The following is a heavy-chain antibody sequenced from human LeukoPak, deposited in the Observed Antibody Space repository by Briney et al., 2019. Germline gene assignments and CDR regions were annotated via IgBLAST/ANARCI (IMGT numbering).Heavy chain of an antibody. CDR3: ARVGRGALWVRYYYGMDV. J-gene: IGHJ6*02. CDR2: INHSGST. V-gene: IGHV4-34*01. CDR1: GGPSSSYY. Sequence: SETLSLTCTVSGGPSSSYYWSWIRQPPGKGLEWIGEINHSGSTNYNPSLKSRVTISVDTSKNQFSLKLSSVTAADTAVYYCARVGRGALWVRYYYGMDVWGQGTTVTVSS. D-gene: IGHD3-10*01.